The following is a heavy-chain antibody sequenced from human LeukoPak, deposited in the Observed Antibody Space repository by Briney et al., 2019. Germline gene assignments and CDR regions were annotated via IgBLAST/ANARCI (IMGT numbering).Heavy chain of an antibody. CDR1: GYTFTSYY. J-gene: IGHJ4*02. V-gene: IGHV1-46*01. Sequence: APVKVSCKASGYTFTSYYMHWVRQAPGQGLEWMGMIYPRDGSTSYAQKFQGRVTVTRDTSTSTVHMELSGLRSEDTAVYYCARDQEAFDYWGQGTLVTVSS. CDR2: IYPRDGST. CDR3: ARDQEAFDY.